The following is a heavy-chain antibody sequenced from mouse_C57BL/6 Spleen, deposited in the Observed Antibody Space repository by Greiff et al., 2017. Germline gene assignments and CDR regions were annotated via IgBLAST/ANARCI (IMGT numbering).Heavy chain of an antibody. CDR2: IYPGDGDT. J-gene: IGHJ2*01. CDR3: APNWADY. CDR1: GYAFSSSW. Sequence: VQLQQSGPELVKPGASVKISCKASGYAFSSSWMNWVKQRPGKGLEWIGRIYPGDGDTNYNGKFKGKATLTADKSSSTAYMQLSSLTSEDSAVYFCAPNWADYWGQGTTLTVSS. V-gene: IGHV1-82*01. D-gene: IGHD4-1*01.